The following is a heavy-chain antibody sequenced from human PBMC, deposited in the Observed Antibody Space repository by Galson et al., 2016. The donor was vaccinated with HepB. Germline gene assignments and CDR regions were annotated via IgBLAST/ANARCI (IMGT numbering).Heavy chain of an antibody. V-gene: IGHV3-13*01. CDR2: IGSDGDT. Sequence: SLRLSCAASGFTSSHYEMHWVRLVAGRGLEWVSAIGSDGDTYYPGSVKGRFTVSRENAKNSLYLQMINLRGGDTAVYYCVRATVGFSGYDSGMDVWGQGTTVTVSS. J-gene: IGHJ6*02. CDR3: VRATVGFSGYDSGMDV. D-gene: IGHD5-12*01. CDR1: GFTSSHYE.